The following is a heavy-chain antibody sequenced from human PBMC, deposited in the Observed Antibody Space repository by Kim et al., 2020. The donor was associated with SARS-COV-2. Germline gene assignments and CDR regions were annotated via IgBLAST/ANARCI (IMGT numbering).Heavy chain of an antibody. CDR3: ARDPGATADNWFDP. CDR2: IKQDGSEK. D-gene: IGHD5-12*01. J-gene: IGHJ5*02. V-gene: IGHV3-7*03. Sequence: GGSLRLSCAASGFTFSSYWMSWVRQAPGKGLEWVANIKQDGSEKYYVDSVKGRFTISRDNAKNSLYLQMNSLRAEDTAVYYCARDPGATADNWFDPWGQGTLVTVSS. CDR1: GFTFSSYW.